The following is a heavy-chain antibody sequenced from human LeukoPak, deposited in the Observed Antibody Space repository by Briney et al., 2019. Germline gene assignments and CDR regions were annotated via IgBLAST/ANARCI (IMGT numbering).Heavy chain of an antibody. CDR2: ISYDGSNK. CDR3: AKISTVYCSSTSCYTGAFDI. J-gene: IGHJ3*02. Sequence: GGSLRLSCAASGLTFSSYAMHWVRQAPGKGLEWVAVISYDGSNKYYADSVKGRFTISRDNSKNTLYLQMNSLRAEDTAVYYCAKISTVYCSSTSCYTGAFDIWGQGTMVTVSS. D-gene: IGHD2-2*02. CDR1: GLTFSSYA. V-gene: IGHV3-30-3*02.